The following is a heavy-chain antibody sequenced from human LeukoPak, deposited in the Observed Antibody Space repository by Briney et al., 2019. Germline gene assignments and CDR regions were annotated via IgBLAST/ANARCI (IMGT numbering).Heavy chain of an antibody. D-gene: IGHD3-22*01. CDR1: GGSFSGHY. V-gene: IGHV4-34*01. J-gene: IGHJ4*02. CDR2: INHSGST. CDR3: ARHDSSGEFDY. Sequence: SETLSLTCAVYGGSFSGHYWSWIRQPPGKGLEWIGEINHSGSTNYNPSLKSRVTILVDTSKNQFSLKLSSVTAADTAVYYCARHDSSGEFDYWGQGTLVTVSS.